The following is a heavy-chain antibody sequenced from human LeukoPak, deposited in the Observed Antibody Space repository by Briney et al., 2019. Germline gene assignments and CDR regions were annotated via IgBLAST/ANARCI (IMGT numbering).Heavy chain of an antibody. CDR3: ARLVPAALDAFDI. Sequence: GESLKISCQGSGYSFTSYWIGWVRQMPGKGLEWMGIIYPGDSDTRYSPSFQGQVTISADKSISTAYLQWSSLKASDTAMYYCARLVPAALDAFDIWGQGTMVTVSS. CDR1: GYSFTSYW. D-gene: IGHD2-2*01. V-gene: IGHV5-51*01. CDR2: IYPGDSDT. J-gene: IGHJ3*02.